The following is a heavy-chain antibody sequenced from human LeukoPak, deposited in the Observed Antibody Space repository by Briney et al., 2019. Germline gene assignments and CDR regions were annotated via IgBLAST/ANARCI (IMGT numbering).Heavy chain of an antibody. Sequence: GGSLRLSCAASGFTFSSYSMNWVRQAPGKGLEWVSYISSSSSTTYYADSVKGRFTISRDNSKNTLYLQMNSLRAEDTAVYYCAREGYCSSTSCYTLGDAFDIWGQGTMVTVSS. CDR2: ISSSSSTT. J-gene: IGHJ3*02. D-gene: IGHD2-2*02. V-gene: IGHV3-48*01. CDR3: AREGYCSSTSCYTLGDAFDI. CDR1: GFTFSSYS.